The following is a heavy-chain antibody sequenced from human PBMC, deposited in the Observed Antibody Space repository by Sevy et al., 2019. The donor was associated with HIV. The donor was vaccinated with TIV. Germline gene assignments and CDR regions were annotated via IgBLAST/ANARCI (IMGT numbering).Heavy chain of an antibody. D-gene: IGHD6-13*01. CDR2: IKQDGSVK. V-gene: IGHV3-7*01. Sequence: GGSLRLSCAASGFTFSSYWMSWVRHAPGKGLEWVANIKQDGSVKYYVDSVKGRFTISRDNARNLLYLQMNSLRVEDTALYYCVRAVAADGSFWGQGTLVTVSS. CDR1: GFTFSSYW. J-gene: IGHJ4*02. CDR3: VRAVAADGSF.